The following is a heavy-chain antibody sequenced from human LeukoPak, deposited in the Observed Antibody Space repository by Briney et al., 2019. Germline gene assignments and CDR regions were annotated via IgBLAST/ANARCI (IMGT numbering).Heavy chain of an antibody. CDR2: IYYNGIT. Sequence: PSETLSLTCAVSGGSISTYYWSWIRQPPGKGPELIGYIYYNGITNYNPSLKSRVTISVDTSKNQFSLKLTSVTAADTAVYYCARVVPSAGIAAPTYFDYWGQGTLVTVSS. V-gene: IGHV4-59*01. J-gene: IGHJ4*02. D-gene: IGHD6-13*01. CDR3: ARVVPSAGIAAPTYFDY. CDR1: GGSISTYY.